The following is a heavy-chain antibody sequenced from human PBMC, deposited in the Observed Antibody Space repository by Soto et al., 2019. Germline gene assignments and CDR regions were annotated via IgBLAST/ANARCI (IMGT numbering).Heavy chain of an antibody. CDR2: ISVDNGNT. J-gene: IGHJ6*02. CDR3: ARSGGGGPYCTNGVCYTGYYYYGMDV. CDR1: GYTFTSYG. V-gene: IGHV1-18*01. Sequence: ASVKVSCKASGYTFTSYGISWVRQAPGQGLEWMGWISVDNGNTNYAQKFQGRVTMTRDTSTSTVYMELSSLRSEDTAVYYCARSGGGGPYCTNGVCYTGYYYYGMDVWGQGTTVTVSS. D-gene: IGHD2-8*01.